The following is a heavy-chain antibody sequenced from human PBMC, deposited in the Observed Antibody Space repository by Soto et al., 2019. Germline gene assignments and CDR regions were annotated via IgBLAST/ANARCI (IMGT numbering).Heavy chain of an antibody. V-gene: IGHV1-18*04. D-gene: IGHD2-2*01. CDR1: GHTYPSYG. Sequence: QIHLVQSGAEVKRPGASVKVSCKASGHTYPSYGITWVRQAPGQGLEWMGWVSADTGNTNYAQTFLGRVTMTTDRATTTAYMEMSSLRSDDTAVYFCVSWNIVLVPVIDYTYYGMDVWGQGTAVIGSS. CDR3: VSWNIVLVPVIDYTYYGMDV. J-gene: IGHJ6*02. CDR2: VSADTGNT.